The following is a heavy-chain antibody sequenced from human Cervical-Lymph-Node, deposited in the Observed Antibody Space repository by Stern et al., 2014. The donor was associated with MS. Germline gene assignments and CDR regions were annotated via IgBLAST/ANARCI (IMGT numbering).Heavy chain of an antibody. J-gene: IGHJ4*02. Sequence: MQLVQSGGDLVQSGGSLRLSCAASGFTFSNYWMHWVRQAPGKGLVWVSHINNDGSSTNYADSVKGRFTISRDNAKNTLYLQMNSLRAEDTAVYYCVRDNSGIDCWGQGTLVTVSS. CDR2: INNDGSST. D-gene: IGHD6-19*01. CDR1: GFTFSNYW. CDR3: VRDNSGIDC. V-gene: IGHV3-74*01.